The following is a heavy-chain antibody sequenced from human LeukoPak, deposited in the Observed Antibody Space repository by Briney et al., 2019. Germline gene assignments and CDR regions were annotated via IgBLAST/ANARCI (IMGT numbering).Heavy chain of an antibody. CDR1: GGYISSYY. Sequence: SETLSLTCTVSGGYISSYYWSWIRQPPGKGLEWIGYIYYSGSTNYNPSLKSRVTISVDTSKNQFSLKLSSVTAADTAVYYCARERRYSSSWSNWFDPWGQGTLVTVSS. CDR2: IYYSGST. CDR3: ARERRYSSSWSNWFDP. V-gene: IGHV4-59*01. D-gene: IGHD6-13*01. J-gene: IGHJ5*02.